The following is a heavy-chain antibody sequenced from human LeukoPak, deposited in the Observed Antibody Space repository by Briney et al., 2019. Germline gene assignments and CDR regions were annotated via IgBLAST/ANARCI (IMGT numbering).Heavy chain of an antibody. CDR1: GFTFSSYS. J-gene: IGHJ2*01. Sequence: GGSLRLSCAASGFTFSSYSMNWVRQAPGKGLEWVSSISSSSSYIYYADSVKGRFTISRDNAKNSLYLQMNSLRAEDTAVYYCARDPCGGDCYLNWYFDLWGRGTLVTVSS. D-gene: IGHD2-21*02. CDR3: ARDPCGGDCYLNWYFDL. CDR2: ISSSSSYI. V-gene: IGHV3-21*01.